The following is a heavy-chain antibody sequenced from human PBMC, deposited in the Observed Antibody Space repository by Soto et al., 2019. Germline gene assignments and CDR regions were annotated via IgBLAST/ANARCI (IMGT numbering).Heavy chain of an antibody. D-gene: IGHD5-18*01. V-gene: IGHV2-5*01. CDR2: IYWNDDK. CDR1: GFSLSTSGVG. CDR3: AHSSLVGRGYSYGCPFDY. J-gene: IGHJ4*02. Sequence: SGPTLVNPTQTLTLTCTFSGFSLSTSGVGVGWIRQPPGKALEWLALIYWNDDKRYSPSLKSRLTITKDTSKNQVVLTMTNMDPVDTATYYCAHSSLVGRGYSYGCPFDYWGQGTLVTVSS.